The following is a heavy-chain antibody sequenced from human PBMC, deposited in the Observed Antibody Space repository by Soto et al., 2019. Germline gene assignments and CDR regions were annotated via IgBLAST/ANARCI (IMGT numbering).Heavy chain of an antibody. V-gene: IGHV3-30-3*01. CDR2: ILYDGSNK. CDR1: GFTFSSYA. D-gene: IGHD2-15*01. CDR3: ARDIYWSGGGGGCYSRPRAGCFS. J-gene: IGHJ5*02. Sequence: QVQLVESGGGVVQPGRSLRLSCAASGFTFSSYAMYWVRQAPGKGLEWVAVILYDGSNKYYADSVKGRFTISRDNSRNTLYLNMNRLGGEETTLYYCARDIYWSGGGGGCYSRPRAGCFSWGQGTGVTVSS.